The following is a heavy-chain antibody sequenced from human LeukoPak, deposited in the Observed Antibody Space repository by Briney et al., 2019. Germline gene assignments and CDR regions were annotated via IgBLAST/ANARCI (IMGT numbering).Heavy chain of an antibody. D-gene: IGHD3-10*01. J-gene: IGHJ6*03. CDR2: FIPIFGTA. CDR1: GGTFSSYA. CDR3: ARTMVRGLYYYMDV. Sequence: ASVKVSCKASGGTFSSYAISWVRQAPGQGLEWMGGFIPIFGTANYAQKFQGRVTITADESTSTAYMELSSLRSEDTAVYYCARTMVRGLYYYMDVWGKGTTVTISS. V-gene: IGHV1-69*13.